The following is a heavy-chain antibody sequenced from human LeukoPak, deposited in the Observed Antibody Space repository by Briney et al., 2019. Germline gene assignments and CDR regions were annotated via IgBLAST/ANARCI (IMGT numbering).Heavy chain of an antibody. CDR3: ATLLVDGYTP. J-gene: IGHJ5*02. D-gene: IGHD5-24*01. CDR1: GFTFSSFA. CDR2: VTGDSGTT. V-gene: IGHV3-23*01. Sequence: GGSLRLSCVASGFTFSSFAMNWVRRAPGKGLEWVSGVTGDSGTTHYADSVKGRFTISRDNAKNTLYLQMNSLRAEDTAVYYCATLLVDGYTPWGQGTLVTVSS.